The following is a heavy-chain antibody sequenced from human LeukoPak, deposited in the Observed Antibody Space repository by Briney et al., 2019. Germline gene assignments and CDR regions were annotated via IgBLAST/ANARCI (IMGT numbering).Heavy chain of an antibody. CDR3: ARVTRHGSSWSMIDY. CDR2: FDPEDGET. J-gene: IGHJ4*02. V-gene: IGHV1-24*01. Sequence: ASVKVSCKVSGYTLTELSMHWVRQAPGKGLEWMGGFDPEDGETIYAQKFQGRVTMTEDTSTDTAYMELSSLRSEDTAVYYCARVTRHGSSWSMIDYWGQGTLVTVSS. CDR1: GYTLTELS. D-gene: IGHD6-13*01.